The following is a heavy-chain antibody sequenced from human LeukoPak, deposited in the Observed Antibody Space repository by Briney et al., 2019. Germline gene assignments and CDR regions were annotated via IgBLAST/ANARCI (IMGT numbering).Heavy chain of an antibody. CDR3: ARYLGIGSQRYYFDY. V-gene: IGHV6-1*01. Sequence: SQTLSLTCAISGDSVSSSSAAWSWIRQSPSRGLEWLGRTYYRSKWYDDYAVSVKSRITINPDTSKNQFSPQLTSVTPEDTAVYYCARYLGIGSQRYYFDYWGQGTLVAVS. D-gene: IGHD6-19*01. J-gene: IGHJ4*02. CDR2: TYYRSKWYD. CDR1: GDSVSSSSAA.